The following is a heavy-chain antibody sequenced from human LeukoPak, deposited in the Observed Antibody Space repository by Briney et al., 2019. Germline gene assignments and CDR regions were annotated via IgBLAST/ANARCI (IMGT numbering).Heavy chain of an antibody. CDR3: ARDGPSGYDYSFDY. J-gene: IGHJ4*02. CDR2: IIPIFGTA. Sequence: SVKVSCKASGGTFISYAISWVRQAPGQGLEWMGGIIPIFGTANYAQKFQGRVTITTDESTSTAYMELSSLRSEDTAVYYCARDGPSGYDYSFDYWGQGTPVTVSS. V-gene: IGHV1-69*05. D-gene: IGHD5-12*01. CDR1: GGTFISYA.